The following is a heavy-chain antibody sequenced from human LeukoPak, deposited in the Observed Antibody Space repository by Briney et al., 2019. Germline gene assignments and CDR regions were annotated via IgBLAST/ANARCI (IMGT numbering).Heavy chain of an antibody. CDR3: ARPGGTLYYYDSSGYYYDYFDP. Sequence: PSETLPLTCSVSGGSISSSSYYWGWIRQPPGKGLEWIGSIYYSGSTYYNPSLKSRVTISVNTSKNQFSLKLSSVTAADTAVYYCARPGGTLYYYDSSGYYYDYFDPWGQGTLVTVSS. J-gene: IGHJ4*02. V-gene: IGHV4-39*01. CDR1: GGSISSSSYY. D-gene: IGHD3-22*01. CDR2: IYYSGST.